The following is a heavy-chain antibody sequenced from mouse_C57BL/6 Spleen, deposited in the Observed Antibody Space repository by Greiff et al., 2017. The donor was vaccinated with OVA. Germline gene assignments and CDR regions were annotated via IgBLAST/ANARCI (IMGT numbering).Heavy chain of an antibody. V-gene: IGHV3-6*01. Sequence: EVKLMESGPGLVKPSQSLSLTCSVTGYSITSGYYWNWIRQFPGNKLEWMGYISYDGSNNYNPSLKNRISITRDTSKNQFFLKLNSVTTEDTATYYCALMDYWGQGTSVTVSS. J-gene: IGHJ4*01. CDR1: GYSITSGYY. CDR3: ALMDY. CDR2: ISYDGSN.